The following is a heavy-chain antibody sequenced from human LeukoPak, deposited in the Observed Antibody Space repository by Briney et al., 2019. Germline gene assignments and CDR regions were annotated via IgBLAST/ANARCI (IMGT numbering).Heavy chain of an antibody. D-gene: IGHD6-19*01. CDR2: IKQDGSEK. J-gene: IGHJ4*02. V-gene: IGHV3-7*01. CDR1: GFTFSSYW. CDR3: ARGLGKDSSGWFETLFFDY. Sequence: GGSLRLSRAASGFTFSSYWMSWVRQAPGKGLEWVANIKQDGSEKYYVDSMKGRFTISRDNAKNSLYLQMNSLGAEDTAVYYCARGLGKDSSGWFETLFFDYWGQGTLVTVSS.